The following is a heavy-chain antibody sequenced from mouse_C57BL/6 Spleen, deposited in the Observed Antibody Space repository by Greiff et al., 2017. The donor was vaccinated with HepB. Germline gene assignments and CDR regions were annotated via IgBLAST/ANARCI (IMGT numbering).Heavy chain of an antibody. V-gene: IGHV1-39*01. CDR3: ARGDYSNSYWYFDV. J-gene: IGHJ1*03. Sequence: EVKLVESGPELVKPGASVKISCKASGYSFTDYNMNWVKQSNGKSLEWIGVINPNYGTTSYNQKFKGKATLTVDQSSSTAYMQLNSLTSEDSAVYYCARGDYSNSYWYFDVWGTGTTVTVSS. CDR2: INPNYGTT. D-gene: IGHD2-5*01. CDR1: GYSFTDYN.